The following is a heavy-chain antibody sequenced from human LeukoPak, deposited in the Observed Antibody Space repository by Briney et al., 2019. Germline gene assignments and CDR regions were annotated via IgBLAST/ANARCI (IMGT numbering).Heavy chain of an antibody. CDR1: GFTFSNYG. V-gene: IGHV3-23*01. CDR3: AKGGYRGNLYSPTTHYYLDV. J-gene: IGHJ6*03. D-gene: IGHD5-12*01. Sequence: GGSLRLSCETSGFTFSNYGMTWVRQAPGKGLEWDSTVGGTSDRTYYADSVRGRFTISRDNSENTLYLQMNTLRAEDTAIYFFAKGGYRGNLYSPTTHYYLDVWGKGTTVTISS. CDR2: VGGTSDRT.